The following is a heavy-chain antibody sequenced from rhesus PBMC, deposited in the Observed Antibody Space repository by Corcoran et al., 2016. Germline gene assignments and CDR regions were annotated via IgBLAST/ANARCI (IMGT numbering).Heavy chain of an antibody. CDR2: IYGSGGST. CDR3: ARIGAYNWNYLDY. Sequence: QVQLQESGPAVVKPSETLSLTCAVSGGSISRNYWSWTRPPPGKGLEWIGRIYGSGGSTDYNPSLKSRVTISTDTSKNQFSLKLSSVTAADTAVYYCARIGAYNWNYLDYWGQGVLVTVSS. V-gene: IGHV4-160*01. J-gene: IGHJ4*01. CDR1: GGSISRNY. D-gene: IGHD1-26*01.